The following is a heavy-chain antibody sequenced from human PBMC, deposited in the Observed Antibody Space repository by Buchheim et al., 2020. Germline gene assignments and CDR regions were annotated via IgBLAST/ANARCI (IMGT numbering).Heavy chain of an antibody. CDR3: ARPQINSEMTGGRYFDY. V-gene: IGHV4-34*01. D-gene: IGHD2-8*02. CDR1: GGSISSYY. Sequence: QVQLQESGPGLVKPSETLSLTCTVSGGSISSYYWSWIRQPPGKGLEWIGEINHSGSTNYNPSLKSRVTISVDTSKNQFSLKLSSVTAADTAVYYCARPQINSEMTGGRYFDYWGQGTL. J-gene: IGHJ4*02. CDR2: INHSGST.